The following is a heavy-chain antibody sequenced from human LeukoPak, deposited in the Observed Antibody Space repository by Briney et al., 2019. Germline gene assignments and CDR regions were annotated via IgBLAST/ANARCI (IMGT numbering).Heavy chain of an antibody. CDR3: VVSPNQDFFDY. J-gene: IGHJ4*02. V-gene: IGHV4-4*09. Sequence: SQSLSLTCTVAAVSINSHYLNWIRQPPGKGLEWIGYIYGCGRTNYNPSLKSRVNMSVDTSQSQFSLNLNSLTAADTAVYYCVVSPNQDFFDYWGQGPLVSVSS. CDR2: IYGCGRT. CDR1: AVSINSHY.